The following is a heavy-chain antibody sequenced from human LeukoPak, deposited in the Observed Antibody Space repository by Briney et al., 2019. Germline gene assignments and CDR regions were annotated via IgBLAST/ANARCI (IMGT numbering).Heavy chain of an antibody. V-gene: IGHV3-53*01. D-gene: IGHD3-10*01. Sequence: GGSLRLSCAASGFTVSSNYMSWVRQAPGKGLEGVSVIYSGGSTYYSDSVKGRFTISRDNSKNTVYLQMNSLGAEDTAVYYCAREGLTMVRGADVWGKGTTVTVSS. CDR2: IYSGGST. CDR3: AREGLTMVRGADV. J-gene: IGHJ6*04. CDR1: GFTVSSNY.